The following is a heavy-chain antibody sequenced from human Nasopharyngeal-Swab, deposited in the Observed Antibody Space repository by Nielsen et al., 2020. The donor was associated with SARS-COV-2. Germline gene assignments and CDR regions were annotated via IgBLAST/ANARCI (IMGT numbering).Heavy chain of an antibody. J-gene: IGHJ4*02. CDR1: GFTFSSYG. D-gene: IGHD1-26*01. V-gene: IGHV3-30*03. CDR3: ARDRGSHGPFDY. Sequence: GESLKISCAASGFTFSSYGMHWVRQAPGKGLEWVAVISYDGSNKYYADSVKGRFTISRDNSKNTLYLQMNSLRAEDTAVYYCARDRGSHGPFDYWGQGTLVTVSS. CDR2: ISYDGSNK.